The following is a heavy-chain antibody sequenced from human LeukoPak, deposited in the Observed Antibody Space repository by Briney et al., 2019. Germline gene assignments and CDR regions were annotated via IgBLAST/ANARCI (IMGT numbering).Heavy chain of an antibody. J-gene: IGHJ4*02. CDR3: ARLRDGSMSI. CDR1: GYNFSTYW. Sequence: GESLRISCEASGYNFSTYWITWVRQMPGKGLESMGRIDPDDSYANYSPSFQGHVTISTDKSNSTAYLSWSSLKASDTAIYYCARLRDGSMSIWGQGTLVTVSS. V-gene: IGHV5-10-1*01. D-gene: IGHD5-24*01. CDR2: IDPDDSYA.